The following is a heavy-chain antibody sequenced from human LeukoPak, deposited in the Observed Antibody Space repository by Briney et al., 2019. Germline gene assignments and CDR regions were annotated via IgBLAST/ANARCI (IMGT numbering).Heavy chain of an antibody. CDR2: INTGGSST. D-gene: IGHD6-19*01. Sequence: GGSLRLSCAASGFTLKNYWMHCARQAPGKGLVWVSRINTGGSSTTFADSVKGRFTISKDNAKNTLYLQMNSLRAEDTAVYYCAKPYGSGYYFFDNWGQGTLVTVSS. V-gene: IGHV3-74*01. CDR3: AKPYGSGYYFFDN. J-gene: IGHJ4*02. CDR1: GFTLKNYW.